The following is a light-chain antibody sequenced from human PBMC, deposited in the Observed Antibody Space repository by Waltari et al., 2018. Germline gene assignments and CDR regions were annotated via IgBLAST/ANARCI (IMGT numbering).Light chain of an antibody. CDR3: ATWDDSLSGRV. V-gene: IGLV1-44*01. CDR2: ANC. CDR1: TSNIGTNT. Sequence: QPVLTQPPSTSGTPGQTVTISCSGRTSNIGTNTVTWDQLLPGTAPNTVSFANCHRASGVPDRFSASKSGTSGSLVISGLRSEDEADYVCATWDDSLSGRVFGGGTKVTVL. J-gene: IGLJ3*02.